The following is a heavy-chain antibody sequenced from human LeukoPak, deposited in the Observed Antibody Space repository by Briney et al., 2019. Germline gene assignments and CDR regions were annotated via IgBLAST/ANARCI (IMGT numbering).Heavy chain of an antibody. D-gene: IGHD6-19*01. CDR3: ARGGSGWALDY. CDR2: VDSTGGGP. Sequence: ASVKVSCKASGYTFTSYYIHWVRQALGQGPEWMGIVDSTGGGPSYAQKFQVRVSMTRDTSTSTVYMELSSLRSEDTAVYYCARGGSGWALDYWGQGTLVTVSS. CDR1: GYTFTSYY. V-gene: IGHV1-46*01. J-gene: IGHJ4*02.